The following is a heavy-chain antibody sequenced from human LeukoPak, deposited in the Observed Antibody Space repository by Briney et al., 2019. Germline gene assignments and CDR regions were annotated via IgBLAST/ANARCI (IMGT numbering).Heavy chain of an antibody. CDR1: GFTFSISA. V-gene: IGHV3-23*01. CDR2: ISGGGTT. J-gene: IGHJ3*01. D-gene: IGHD6-25*01. CDR3: ARTLRLNTPRAFDV. Sequence: PGGSLRLSCAASGFTFSISAMKWVRQAPGKGLEWVSSISGGGTTYYADSVGGRFIISRDNSKNTLYLQMNSLRAEDTAVYYCARTLRLNTPRAFDVWGQGTMVTVSS.